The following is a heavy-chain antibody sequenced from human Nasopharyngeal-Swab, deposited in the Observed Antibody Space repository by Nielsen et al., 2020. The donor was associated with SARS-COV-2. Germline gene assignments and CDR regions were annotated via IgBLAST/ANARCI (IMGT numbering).Heavy chain of an antibody. Sequence: ESLKISCAASGFTFSSYAMSWVRQAPGKGLEWIGEINDRGSGNYNPSLRSRATISAGTSNIQFSLKLNSVTAADTAVYYCARGQDAYYYMDVWGEGTTVTVSS. D-gene: IGHD2-15*01. CDR3: ARGQDAYYYMDV. CDR1: GFTFSSYA. CDR2: INDRGSG. V-gene: IGHV4-34*01. J-gene: IGHJ6*03.